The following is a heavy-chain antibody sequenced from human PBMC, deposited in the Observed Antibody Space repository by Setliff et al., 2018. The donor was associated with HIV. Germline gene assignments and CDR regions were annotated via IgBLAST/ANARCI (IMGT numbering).Heavy chain of an antibody. Sequence: ASVKVSCKASGYTFSSYDINWVRQASGQGLEWMGWMNPKSGNTGYAQKFQGRVAMTRNTSISTAYMERRSLKSGDTAVYYCARGRYSSGLTDYWGQGTLVTVSS. CDR3: ARGRYSSGLTDY. CDR2: MNPKSGNT. V-gene: IGHV1-8*02. J-gene: IGHJ4*02. D-gene: IGHD6-19*01. CDR1: GYTFSSYD.